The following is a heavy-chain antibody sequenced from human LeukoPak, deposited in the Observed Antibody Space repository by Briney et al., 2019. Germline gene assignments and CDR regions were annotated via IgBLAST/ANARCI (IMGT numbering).Heavy chain of an antibody. Sequence: GGSLRLSCAASGFTFSSYSMNWVRQAPGKGLEWVSSISSSSSYIYYADSVKGRFTISRDNAKNSLYLQMNSLRAEDTAMYYCARDEDDFWSGYPDWGQGTLVTVSS. V-gene: IGHV3-21*01. CDR3: ARDEDDFWSGYPD. CDR1: GFTFSSYS. CDR2: ISSSSSYI. D-gene: IGHD3-3*01. J-gene: IGHJ4*02.